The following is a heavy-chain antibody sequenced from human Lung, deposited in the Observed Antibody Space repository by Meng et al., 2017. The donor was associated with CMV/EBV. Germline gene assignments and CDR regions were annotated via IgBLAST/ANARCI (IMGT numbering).Heavy chain of an antibody. CDR3: VRYANSHYGMDV. J-gene: IGHJ6*02. CDR2: IKEGGSGQ. Sequence: GGSLRLXCAASGFTFTTFWMTWVRLAPGKGLEWVANIKEGGSGQWYVDSVKGRFTISRDNAKQSVYLQMDSLRAEDTAVYYCVRYANSHYGMDVWGQGTTVTVSS. D-gene: IGHD2-21*01. CDR1: GFTFTTFW. V-gene: IGHV3-7*01.